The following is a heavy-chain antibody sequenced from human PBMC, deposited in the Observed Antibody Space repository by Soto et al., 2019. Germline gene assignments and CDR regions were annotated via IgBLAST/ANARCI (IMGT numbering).Heavy chain of an antibody. CDR3: ARAGVGATSAFDI. CDR1: GYTFTVYY. J-gene: IGHJ3*02. V-gene: IGHV1-2*04. D-gene: IGHD1-26*01. Sequence: ASVTVSCQASGYTFTVYYMHWVRQAPGQGLEWMGWINPNSGGTNYAQKFQGWVTMTRDTSISTAYMELSRLRSDDTAVYYCARAGVGATSAFDIWGQGTMVTVSS. CDR2: INPNSGGT.